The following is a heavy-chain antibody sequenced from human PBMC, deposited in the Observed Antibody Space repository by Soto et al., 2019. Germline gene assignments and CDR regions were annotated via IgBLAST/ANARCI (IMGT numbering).Heavy chain of an antibody. CDR3: AKGGPTFLNWFGP. J-gene: IGHJ5*02. V-gene: IGHV3-23*01. Sequence: LSCAASGFTFSSYAMNWVRQAPGKGLEWISVISNSGHSAYYADSVKGRFTISRDNSKNTPYLQIKSLRAEDTAAYYCAKGGPTFLNWFGPWGQGTLVTVSS. CDR2: ISNSGHSA. D-gene: IGHD5-12*01. CDR1: GFTFSSYA.